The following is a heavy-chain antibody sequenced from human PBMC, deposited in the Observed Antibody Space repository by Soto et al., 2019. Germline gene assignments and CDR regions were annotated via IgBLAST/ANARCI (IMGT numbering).Heavy chain of an antibody. J-gene: IGHJ4*02. Sequence: SETLSLTCTVSGGSISSYYWSWIRQPPGKGLEWIGYIYYSGSTNYNPSLKSRVTISVDTSKKQISLKLSSVTAADTAVYYCARGPRITVFGVAEGFDYWGQGALVTVS. CDR2: IYYSGST. CDR1: GGSISSYY. V-gene: IGHV4-59*08. D-gene: IGHD3-3*01. CDR3: ARGPRITVFGVAEGFDY.